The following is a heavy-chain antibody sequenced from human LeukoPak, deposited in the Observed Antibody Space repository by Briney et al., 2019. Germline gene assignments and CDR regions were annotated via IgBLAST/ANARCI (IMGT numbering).Heavy chain of an antibody. CDR1: GFTFSSYS. V-gene: IGHV3-48*01. J-gene: IGHJ3*02. D-gene: IGHD4-17*01. Sequence: HPGGSLRLSCAASGFTFSSYSMNWVRQAPGKGLEWVSYISGSSNTIYHAVSVEGRFTTSRDNAKNSLYLQMNSLRAEDTAVYYCERNDGDEAFDIWGQGTMVTVSS. CDR3: ERNDGDEAFDI. CDR2: ISGSSNTI.